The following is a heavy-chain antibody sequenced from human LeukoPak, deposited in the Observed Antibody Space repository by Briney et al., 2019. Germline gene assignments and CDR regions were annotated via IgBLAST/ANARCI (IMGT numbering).Heavy chain of an antibody. V-gene: IGHV3-21*01. D-gene: IGHD3-22*01. CDR1: GFTFSSYS. CDR3: ARDHYYDSSKGWVDY. J-gene: IGHJ4*02. Sequence: GGSLRLSRAASGFTFSSYSMDWVRQAPGKGLEWVSSISSSSSYIYYADSVKGRFTISRDNAKNSVYLQMNSLRAEDTAVYYRARDHYYDSSKGWVDYWGQGTLVTVSS. CDR2: ISSSSSYI.